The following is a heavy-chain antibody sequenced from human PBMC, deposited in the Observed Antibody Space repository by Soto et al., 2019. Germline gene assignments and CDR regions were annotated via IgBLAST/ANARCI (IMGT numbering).Heavy chain of an antibody. CDR2: INHSGST. J-gene: IGHJ4*02. CDR1: GGSFSGYY. D-gene: IGHD3-22*01. V-gene: IGHV4-34*01. CDR3: ARRGDSSGYYFFDY. Sequence: SETLSLTCAVSGGSFSGYYWSWIRQPPGKGLEWIGEINHSGSTNYNPSLKSRVTISVDTSKNQFSLKLSSVTAADTAVYYCARRGDSSGYYFFDYWGQGTLVTVSS.